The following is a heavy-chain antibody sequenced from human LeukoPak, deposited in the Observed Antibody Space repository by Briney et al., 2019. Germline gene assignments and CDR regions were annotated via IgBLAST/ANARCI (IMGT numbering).Heavy chain of an antibody. CDR1: GGSSSSYY. CDR3: ARDTSYGDYFDY. D-gene: IGHD4-17*01. Sequence: SETLSLTCTVSGGSSSSYYWSWIRQPAGKGQEWIGRIYTSGSTNYNPSLKSRVTMSVDTSKNQFSLKLSSVTAADTAEYYCARDTSYGDYFDYWGQGTLVTVSS. V-gene: IGHV4-4*07. J-gene: IGHJ4*02. CDR2: IYTSGST.